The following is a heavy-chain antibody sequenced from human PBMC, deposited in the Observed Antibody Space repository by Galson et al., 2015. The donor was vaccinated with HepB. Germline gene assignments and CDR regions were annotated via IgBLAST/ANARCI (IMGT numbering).Heavy chain of an antibody. Sequence: SLRLSCAASGFSFSTFGMNWVRQAPGKGLEWVSYINSGGSTTSYAESVRGRFTISRDNAKNSLYLQMNSLRAEDTAVYYCTRGGAARPDYWGQGTLVTVSS. D-gene: IGHD6-6*01. CDR2: INSGGSTT. CDR1: GFSFSTFG. J-gene: IGHJ4*02. CDR3: TRGGAARPDY. V-gene: IGHV3-48*01.